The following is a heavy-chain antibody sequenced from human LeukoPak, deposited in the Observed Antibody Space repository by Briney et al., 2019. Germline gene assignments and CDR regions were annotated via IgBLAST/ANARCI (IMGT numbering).Heavy chain of an antibody. D-gene: IGHD3-3*01. J-gene: IGHJ4*02. CDR3: ARTSWDDFWSPDY. CDR2: IYTSGST. V-gene: IGHV4-61*02. CDR1: GGSTSSGNSY. Sequence: PSETLSLTCTVSGGSTSSGNSYWSWIRQPAGKGLEWIGRIYTSGSTSYNPSLKSRVTISVDTSKNQFSLKLTSVTAADTAVYYWARTSWDDFWSPDYWGQGTLVTVP.